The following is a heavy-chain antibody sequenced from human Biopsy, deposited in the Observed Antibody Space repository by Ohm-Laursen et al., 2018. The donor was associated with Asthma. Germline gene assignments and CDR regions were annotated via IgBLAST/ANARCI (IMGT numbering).Heavy chain of an antibody. V-gene: IGHV3-30*03. D-gene: IGHD2-21*01. CDR1: GFTFSTYG. CDR3: ARAGESDLVGGLDV. Sequence: SLRLSCTASGFTFSTYGMHWVRQAPGKGLAWVAFIAWDGINSYYVDSVKGRFTISRDNSRNTLYLQRNSLRADDTAVYYCARAGESDLVGGLDVWGQGTTVIVS. CDR2: IAWDGINS. J-gene: IGHJ6*02.